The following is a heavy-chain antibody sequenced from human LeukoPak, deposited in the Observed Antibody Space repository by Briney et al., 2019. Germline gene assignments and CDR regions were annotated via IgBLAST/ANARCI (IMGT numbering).Heavy chain of an antibody. CDR1: GYTFTGYY. CDR3: ARDKARVVVIPDAFDI. J-gene: IGHJ3*02. CDR2: INPNSGGT. V-gene: IGHV1-2*02. D-gene: IGHD3-22*01. Sequence: ASVTVSCKASGYTFTGYYMHWVRQAPGQGLEWMGWINPNSGGTNYAQKFQGRVTMTRDTSISPAYMELSRLRSDDTAVYYCARDKARVVVIPDAFDIWGQGTMVTVSS.